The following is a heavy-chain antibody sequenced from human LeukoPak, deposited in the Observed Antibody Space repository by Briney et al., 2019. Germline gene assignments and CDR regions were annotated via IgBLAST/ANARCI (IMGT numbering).Heavy chain of an antibody. CDR1: GDSISSNSYY. D-gene: IGHD5-24*01. V-gene: IGHV4-39*07. CDR3: ARKPMMAHDY. J-gene: IGHJ4*02. CDR2: IHYSGST. Sequence: SETLSLTCSVSGDSISSNSYYWGWIRQPPGKGLKWVGSIHYSGSTYYNPSLKSRVTISVDTSKNQFSLKLSSLTAADTAVYYCARKPMMAHDYWGQGTLVTVSS.